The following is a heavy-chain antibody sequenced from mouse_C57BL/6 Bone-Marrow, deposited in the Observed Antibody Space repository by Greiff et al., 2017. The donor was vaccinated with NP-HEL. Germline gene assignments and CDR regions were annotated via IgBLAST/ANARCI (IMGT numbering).Heavy chain of an antibody. CDR2: INPSSGYT. CDR1: GYTFTSYW. D-gene: IGHD2-3*01. Sequence: QVQLKESGAELAKPGASVKLSCKASGYTFTSYWMHWVKQRPGQGLEWIGYINPSSGYTKYNQKFKDKATLTADKSSSTAYMQLSSLTYEDSAVYYCARGGYFPYYAMDYWGQGTSVTVSS. CDR3: ARGGYFPYYAMDY. V-gene: IGHV1-7*01. J-gene: IGHJ4*01.